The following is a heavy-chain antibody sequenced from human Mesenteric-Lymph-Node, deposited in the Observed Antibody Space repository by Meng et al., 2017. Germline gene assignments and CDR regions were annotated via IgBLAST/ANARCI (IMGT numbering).Heavy chain of an antibody. V-gene: IGHV1-8*02. CDR2: MNPNSGNT. Sequence: QVQLVQSGDEVKKPWSSVKVSCMASGYIFNNDGVSWVRQSTGQGLEWMGWMNPNSGNTGYAQKFQGRVTMTRNTSISTAYMELSSLRSEDTAVYYCARVRRGYSGAWEFDYWGQGTLVTVSS. D-gene: IGHD5-18*01. CDR3: ARVRRGYSGAWEFDY. CDR1: GYIFNNDG. J-gene: IGHJ4*02.